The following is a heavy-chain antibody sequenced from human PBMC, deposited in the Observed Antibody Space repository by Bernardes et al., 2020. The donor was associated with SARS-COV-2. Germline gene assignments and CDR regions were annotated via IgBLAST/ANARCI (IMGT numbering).Heavy chain of an antibody. CDR3: SRDRSGDV. J-gene: IGHJ6*02. V-gene: IGHV3-72*01. D-gene: IGHD1-26*01. CDR2: VRNKAYRHTT. CDR1: GFTFSDYY. Sequence: GGSLRLSCTASGFTFSDYYIDWVRQAPGKGLEWVGRVRNKAYRHTTDYAASVKGRFTISRDDSENSVYLQMTSLKTEDTAVYHCSRDRSGDVWGQGTTVTVSS.